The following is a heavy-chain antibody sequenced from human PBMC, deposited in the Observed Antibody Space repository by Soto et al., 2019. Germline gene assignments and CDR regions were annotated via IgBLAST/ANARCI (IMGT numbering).Heavy chain of an antibody. CDR1: GGTFSSYA. CDR2: IIPIFGTA. Sequence: SVKVSCKASGGTFSSYAISWVRQAPGQGLEWMGGIIPIFGTANYAQKFQGRVTITADESTSTAYMELSSLRSEDTAVYYCARDGYDSSGYLLTASEYFQHWGQGTLVTVSS. D-gene: IGHD3-22*01. V-gene: IGHV1-69*13. CDR3: ARDGYDSSGYLLTASEYFQH. J-gene: IGHJ1*01.